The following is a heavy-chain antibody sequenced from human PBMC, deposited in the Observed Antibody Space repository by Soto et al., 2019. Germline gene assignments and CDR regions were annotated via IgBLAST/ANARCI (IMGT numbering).Heavy chain of an antibody. CDR3: VKVDYHYVWGSYRPLSYFDY. V-gene: IGHV3-23*01. Sequence: EVQLLESGGGLVQPGGSLRLSCAASGFTFSSYAMSWVLQAPGKGLEWVSAISGSGGSTYYADSVKGQFTISRYNTKNMLYLQMNSLRAEDTAVYYCVKVDYHYVWGSYRPLSYFDYWGQGTLVTVSS. J-gene: IGHJ4*02. CDR2: ISGSGGST. D-gene: IGHD3-16*02. CDR1: GFTFSSYA.